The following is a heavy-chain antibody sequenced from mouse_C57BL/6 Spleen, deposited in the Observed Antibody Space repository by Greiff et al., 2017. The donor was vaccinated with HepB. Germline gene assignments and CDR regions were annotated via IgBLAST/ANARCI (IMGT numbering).Heavy chain of an antibody. CDR1: GYTFTSYW. Sequence: VQLQQPGAELVKPGASVKMSCKASGYTFTSYWITWVKQRPGQGLEWIGDIYPGSGSTNDNEKFKSKATLTVDTSSSTAYMQLSSLTSEDSAVYYCARPYSNYEGAMDYWGQGTSVTVSS. J-gene: IGHJ4*01. CDR2: IYPGSGST. V-gene: IGHV1-55*01. CDR3: ARPYSNYEGAMDY. D-gene: IGHD2-5*01.